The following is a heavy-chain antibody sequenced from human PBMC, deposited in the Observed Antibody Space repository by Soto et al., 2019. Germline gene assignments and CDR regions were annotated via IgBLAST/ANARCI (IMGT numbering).Heavy chain of an antibody. CDR2: IYYSGST. J-gene: IGHJ6*02. D-gene: IGHD1-26*01. CDR1: GGSISSSSYF. Sequence: SETLSLTCTVSGGSISSSSYFWGWIRQPPGKGLEWIGSIYYSGSTYYNPSLKSRVTISVDKSKNQFSLKLSSVTAADTAVYYCARVSGSYYYGMDVWGQGTTVTVSS. CDR3: ARVSGSYYYGMDV. V-gene: IGHV4-39*07.